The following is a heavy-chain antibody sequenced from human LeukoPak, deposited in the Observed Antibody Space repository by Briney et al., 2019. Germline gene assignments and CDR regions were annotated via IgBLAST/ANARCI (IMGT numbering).Heavy chain of an antibody. CDR1: GYTFTSYD. CDR2: MNPNSGNT. V-gene: IGHV1-8*01. D-gene: IGHD3-3*01. Sequence: ASVKVSCKASGYTFTSYDINWVRQATGQGLEWMGWMNPNSGNTGYAQKFQGRVTMTRNTSISTAYMELSSLRSEDTAVYYCARVNYDFWSGYSLYGMDVWGQGTTVTVSS. J-gene: IGHJ6*02. CDR3: ARVNYDFWSGYSLYGMDV.